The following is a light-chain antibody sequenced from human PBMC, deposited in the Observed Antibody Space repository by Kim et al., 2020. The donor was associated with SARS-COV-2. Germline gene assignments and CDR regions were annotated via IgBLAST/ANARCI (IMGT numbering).Light chain of an antibody. Sequence: GQRVTISCSGSSSNIGSNSVNWYQQVPGTAPKVLIYNNNQRPSGVPDRFSASKSGTSASLAISGLQSEDVADYYCASWDDTLSGWVFGGGTQLTVL. CDR2: NNN. CDR1: SSNIGSNS. V-gene: IGLV1-44*01. CDR3: ASWDDTLSGWV. J-gene: IGLJ3*02.